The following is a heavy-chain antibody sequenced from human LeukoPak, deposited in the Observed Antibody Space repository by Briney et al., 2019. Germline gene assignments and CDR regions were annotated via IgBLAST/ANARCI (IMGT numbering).Heavy chain of an antibody. CDR3: ARDLSGVAGYTYGRGIDY. CDR1: GFTFSDYN. J-gene: IGHJ4*02. CDR2: ISRSGSTK. V-gene: IGHV3-11*04. D-gene: IGHD5-18*01. Sequence: GGSLRLSCAASGFTFSDYNMRWIRQAPGKGLEWVSSISRSGSTKYYADSVKGRFTISRDNAKTSLYLQMNSLRAEDTAVYYCARDLSGVAGYTYGRGIDYWGQGTLVTVSS.